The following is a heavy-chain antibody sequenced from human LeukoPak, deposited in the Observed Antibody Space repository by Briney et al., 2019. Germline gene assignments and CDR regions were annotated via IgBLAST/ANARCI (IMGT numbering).Heavy chain of an antibody. D-gene: IGHD5-24*01. CDR2: INPNSGGT. CDR1: GYTFTGYY. CDR3: ARDPRRVGYNPLFDY. Sequence: ASVKVSCKASGYTFTGYYMHWVRQAPGQGLEWMGWINPNSGGTNYAQKFQGRVTMTRDTSISTAYMELSRLRSDDTAVYYCARDPRRVGYNPLFDYWGQGTLVTVSS. J-gene: IGHJ4*02. V-gene: IGHV1-2*02.